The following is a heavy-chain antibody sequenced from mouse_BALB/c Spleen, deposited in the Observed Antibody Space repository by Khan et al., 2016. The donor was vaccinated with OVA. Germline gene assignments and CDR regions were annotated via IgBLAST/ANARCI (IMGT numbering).Heavy chain of an antibody. CDR1: GYSFTNYL. CDR2: IFPGNSDT. CDR3: KRGGYSSFAF. Sequence: VQLKQSGTVLARPGASVKMSCKASGYSFTNYLIHWVKQRPGQGLEWIGDIFPGNSDTNYNQKFKDKAKLTADTSASAAFMELSSLTNEDSAVYYGKRGGYSSFAFWGQGTLVTVSA. J-gene: IGHJ3*01. D-gene: IGHD1-3*01. V-gene: IGHV1-5*01.